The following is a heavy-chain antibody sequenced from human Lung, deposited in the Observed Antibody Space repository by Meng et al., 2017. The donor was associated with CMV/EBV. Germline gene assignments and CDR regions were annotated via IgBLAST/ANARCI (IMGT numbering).Heavy chain of an antibody. Sequence: ASXXVSXKASGYTFTNYYIHWVRQAPGQGLEWMGWIKPNSGATNYVQKFQGRLTVTRDTSITTAYMELTRLRSDDTAVYYCARAPGLSLAAAASDAYFDKWXPGKLV. J-gene: IGHJ4*02. CDR1: GYTFTNYY. V-gene: IGHV1-2*02. CDR3: ARAPGLSLAAAASDAYFDK. CDR2: IKPNSGAT. D-gene: IGHD6-13*01.